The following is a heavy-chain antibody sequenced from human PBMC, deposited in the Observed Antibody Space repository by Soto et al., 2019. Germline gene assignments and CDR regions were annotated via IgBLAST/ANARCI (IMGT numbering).Heavy chain of an antibody. J-gene: IGHJ4*02. Sequence: QVPLVQSGAEVEKPGSSVRVSCRPSGYSFTTYGVTWVRQAPGQGLEWMGWISTYNGDTRVAQQHQGRVTLTTDTYTNAAHMELRSLRSDDTAIYYCARTEGRSTRGDYWGQGTLVTVSS. D-gene: IGHD2-8*01. CDR2: ISTYNGDT. CDR1: GYSFTTYG. CDR3: ARTEGRSTRGDY. V-gene: IGHV1-18*01.